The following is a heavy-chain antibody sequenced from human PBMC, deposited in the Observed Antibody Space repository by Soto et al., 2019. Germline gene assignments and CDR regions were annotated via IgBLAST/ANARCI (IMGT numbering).Heavy chain of an antibody. CDR2: IIPIFGTA. D-gene: IGHD3-16*01. Sequence: GASVKVSCKASGGTFSSYAISWVRQAPGQGLEWMGGIIPIFGTANYAQKFQGRVTITADESTSTAYMELSSLRSEDTAVYYCESFLRGPYYGMDVWGQGTTVTVSS. V-gene: IGHV1-69*13. CDR1: GGTFSSYA. J-gene: IGHJ6*01. CDR3: ESFLRGPYYGMDV.